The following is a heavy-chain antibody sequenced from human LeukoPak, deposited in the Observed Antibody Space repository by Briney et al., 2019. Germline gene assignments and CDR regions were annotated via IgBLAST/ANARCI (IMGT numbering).Heavy chain of an antibody. Sequence: GGSLRLSCAASGFTLSTYWMSWVRQVPGKGLEWVANIKKDGSETYYVDSVKGRFTISRGNAKNSLYLQMNSLRAEDTAMYYCAKGRYSGTTYYDYWGQGTLVTVSS. CDR1: GFTLSTYW. D-gene: IGHD5-12*01. CDR3: AKGRYSGTTYYDY. V-gene: IGHV3-7*03. CDR2: IKKDGSET. J-gene: IGHJ4*02.